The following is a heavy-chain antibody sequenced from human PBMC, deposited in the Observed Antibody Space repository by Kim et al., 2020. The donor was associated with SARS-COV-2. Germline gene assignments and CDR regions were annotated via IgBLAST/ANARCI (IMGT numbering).Heavy chain of an antibody. V-gene: IGHV3-74*01. Sequence: GGSLRLSCTASGFTFTDFWMHWVRQAPGKGLVWVSRIYSDGRRPSYADSVKGRFTISRDNAQNTVYLQMNSLRAEDTALYYCARTIESSEVRGFDYLGQGTLVTVSS. CDR1: GFTFTDFW. D-gene: IGHD3-10*01. J-gene: IGHJ4*02. CDR3: ARTIESSEVRGFDY. CDR2: IYSDGRRP.